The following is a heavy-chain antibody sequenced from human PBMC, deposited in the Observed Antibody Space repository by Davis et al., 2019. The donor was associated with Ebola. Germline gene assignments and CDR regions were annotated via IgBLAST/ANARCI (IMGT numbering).Heavy chain of an antibody. J-gene: IGHJ4*02. D-gene: IGHD2-21*01. CDR3: TTDRAPAAYCGGDCSPDY. CDR2: IKSKTDGGTT. Sequence: PGGSLRLSCAASGFTFNNYAMSWVRQAPGKGLEWVGRIKSKTDGGTTDYAAPVKGRFTISRDDSKNTLYLQMNSLKTEDTAVYYCTTDRAPAAYCGGDCSPDYWGQGTLVTVSS. V-gene: IGHV3-15*01. CDR1: GFTFNNYA.